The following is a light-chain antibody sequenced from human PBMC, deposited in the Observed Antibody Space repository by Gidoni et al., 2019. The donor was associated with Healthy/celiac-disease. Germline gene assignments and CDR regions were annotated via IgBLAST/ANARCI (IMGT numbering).Light chain of an antibody. CDR3: QQYYSTPWT. CDR2: WAS. CDR1: QSVLYISNNKNY. V-gene: IGKV4-1*01. Sequence: QSVLYISNNKNYLAWYQQKPGQPPKLLIYWASTRESGVPDRFSGSGSGTDFTLTISSLQAEDVAVYYCQQYYSTPWTFGQVTKVEIK. J-gene: IGKJ1*01.